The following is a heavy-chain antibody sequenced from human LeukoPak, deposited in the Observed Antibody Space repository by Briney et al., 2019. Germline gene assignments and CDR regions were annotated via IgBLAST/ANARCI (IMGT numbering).Heavy chain of an antibody. V-gene: IGHV4-61*01. CDR1: GGSVSSGSYY. J-gene: IGHJ4*02. D-gene: IGHD3-10*01. CDR2: IYYSGST. CDR3: ARDLRLRGGVFDY. Sequence: PSETLSLTCTVSGGSVSSGSYYWSWIRQPPGRGLEWIGYIYYSGSTNYNPSLKSRVTISVDTSKNQFSLKLSSVTAADTAVYYCARDLRLRGGVFDYWGQGTLVTVSS.